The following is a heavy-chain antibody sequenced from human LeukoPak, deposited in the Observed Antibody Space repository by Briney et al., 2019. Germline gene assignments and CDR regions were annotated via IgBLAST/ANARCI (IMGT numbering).Heavy chain of an antibody. D-gene: IGHD3-16*02. Sequence: SETLSLTCTVSGGSISSYYGSWIREDAGEGLEFIGRIYTSGSTNYNPSLKSRVTMSVDTSKNQFSLKLSSVTAADTAVYYCARGTYYDYVWGSYPRAYYGMDVLGQGTTVTVSS. V-gene: IGHV4-4*07. CDR3: ARGTYYDYVWGSYPRAYYGMDV. J-gene: IGHJ6*02. CDR1: GGSISSYY. CDR2: IYTSGST.